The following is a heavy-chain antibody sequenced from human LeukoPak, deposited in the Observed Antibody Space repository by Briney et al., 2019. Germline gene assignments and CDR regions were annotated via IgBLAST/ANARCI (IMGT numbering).Heavy chain of an antibody. CDR3: ARVVSAAGSDNRFDP. CDR2: INWNGGST. D-gene: IGHD6-13*01. CDR1: GFTFDDYG. Sequence: PGGSLRLSCAASGFTFDDYGMSGVRQAPGKGLEWVSGINWNGGSTGYADSVKGRFTISRDNAKNSLYLQMNSLRAEDTALYHCARVVSAAGSDNRFDPWGQGTLVTVSS. V-gene: IGHV3-20*01. J-gene: IGHJ5*02.